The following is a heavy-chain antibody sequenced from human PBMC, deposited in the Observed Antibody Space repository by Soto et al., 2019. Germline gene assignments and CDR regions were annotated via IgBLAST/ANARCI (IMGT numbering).Heavy chain of an antibody. J-gene: IGHJ1*01. D-gene: IGHD3-10*01. CDR1: GFTFSGSA. Sequence: EVQLVESGGGLVQPGGSLKLSCAASGFTFSGSAMHWVRQASGKGLEWVGRIRSKANSYATAYAASVKGRFTISRDDSKNTAYLQMNSLKTEDTAVYYRTTQSNYYGSGSFHWGQGTLVTVSS. V-gene: IGHV3-73*01. CDR2: IRSKANSYAT. CDR3: TTQSNYYGSGSFH.